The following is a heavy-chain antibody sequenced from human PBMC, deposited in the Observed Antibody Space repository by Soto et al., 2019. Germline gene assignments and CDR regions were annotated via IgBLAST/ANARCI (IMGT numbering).Heavy chain of an antibody. Sequence: QVQLQESGPGRVKPSETLSLTCAVSGDSISSYYCMWIRQPPGKGLESIGYLYYGRSANYNPSLKXRXTXSXXTSTNQCSLTLSSMTAADTAVYYCALRSMAVVPEYWGQGTLVTVSS. V-gene: IGHV4-59*01. CDR1: GDSISSYY. J-gene: IGHJ4*02. CDR3: ALRSMAVVPEY. D-gene: IGHD3-22*01. CDR2: LYYGRSA.